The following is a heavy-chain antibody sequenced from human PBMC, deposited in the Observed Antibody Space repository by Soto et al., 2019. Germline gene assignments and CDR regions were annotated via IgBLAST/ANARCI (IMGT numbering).Heavy chain of an antibody. Sequence: SGPTLVNPTQTLTLTCTFSGFSLSTSGVGVGWIRQPPGKALEWLALIYWDDDKQYSPPLKSRLTITKDTSKNQVVLTMTNMDPVDTAVYYCARDKGRSPLDYWGQGTLVTVSS. CDR2: IYWDDDK. J-gene: IGHJ4*02. D-gene: IGHD2-15*01. CDR3: ARDKGRSPLDY. V-gene: IGHV2-5*02. CDR1: GFSLSTSGVG.